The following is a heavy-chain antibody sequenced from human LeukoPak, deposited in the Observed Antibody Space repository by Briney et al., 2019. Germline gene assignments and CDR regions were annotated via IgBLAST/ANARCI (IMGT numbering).Heavy chain of an antibody. CDR2: IYYSGSA. Sequence: PSETLSLTCTVSGGSISSSSYYWGWIRQPPGKGLEWIGSIYYSGSAYYNPSLKSRVTISVDTSKNQFSLKLSSVTAADTAVYYCARVHVLGIAVAGHNWFDPWGQGTLVTVSS. J-gene: IGHJ5*02. CDR3: ARVHVLGIAVAGHNWFDP. CDR1: GGSISSSSYY. V-gene: IGHV4-39*07. D-gene: IGHD6-19*01.